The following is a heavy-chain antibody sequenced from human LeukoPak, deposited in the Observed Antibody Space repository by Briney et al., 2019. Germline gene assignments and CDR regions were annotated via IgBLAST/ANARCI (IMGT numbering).Heavy chain of an antibody. V-gene: IGHV3-53*01. CDR3: ARDSVRNYFDY. CDR2: IYSGGST. Sequence: GGSLRLSCAASGFTFSSYPIHWVRQAPGKGLEWVSVIYSGGSTYYADSVKGRFTISRDNSKNTLYLQMNSLRAEDTAVYYCARDSVRNYFDYWGQGTLVTVSS. J-gene: IGHJ4*02. D-gene: IGHD2/OR15-2a*01. CDR1: GFTFSSYP.